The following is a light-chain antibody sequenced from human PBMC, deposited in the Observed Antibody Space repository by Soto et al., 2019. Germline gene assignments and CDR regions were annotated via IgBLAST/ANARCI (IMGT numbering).Light chain of an antibody. CDR2: RNN. CDR3: PDWDGHMNDVV. V-gene: IGLV1-47*01. J-gene: IGLJ2*01. CDR1: SSNIGSNY. Sequence: QSVLTQPPSASGTPGQRVTISCSGSSSNIGSNYVNWYQQLPGTAPKLLIYRNNQRPSGVPDQYSGSKSGTSASLAISGPRCEDEADYYSPDWDGHMNDVVLGGGNKLAVL.